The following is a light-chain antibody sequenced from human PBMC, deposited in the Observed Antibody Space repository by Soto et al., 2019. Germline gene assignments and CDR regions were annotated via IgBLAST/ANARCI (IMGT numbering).Light chain of an antibody. CDR3: QQYNSWSGVT. CDR1: QSIISW. J-gene: IGKJ4*01. CDR2: DAS. Sequence: DIQMTQSPSTLPASVGDRVTITCRASQSIISWVAWYQQKSGKAPKLLIYDASSLESGVPSRFSGSGSGTEFTLTISSLQPDDFATYHCQQYNSWSGVTFGGGTKVEIK. V-gene: IGKV1-5*01.